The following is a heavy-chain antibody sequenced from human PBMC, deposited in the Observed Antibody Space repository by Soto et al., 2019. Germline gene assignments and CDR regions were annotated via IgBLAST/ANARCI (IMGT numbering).Heavy chain of an antibody. J-gene: IGHJ3*02. CDR2: IIPILGIA. D-gene: IGHD3-22*01. Sequence: SVKVSCKASGGTFSSYTISWVRQAPGQGLEWMGRIIPILGIANYAQKFQGRVTITADKSTSTAYMELSSLRSEDTAVYYCARGLYYYDSSGSLDAFDIWGQGTMVTVSS. CDR1: GGTFSSYT. V-gene: IGHV1-69*02. CDR3: ARGLYYYDSSGSLDAFDI.